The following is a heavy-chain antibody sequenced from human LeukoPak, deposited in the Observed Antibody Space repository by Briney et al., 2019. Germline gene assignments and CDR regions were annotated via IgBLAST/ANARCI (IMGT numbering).Heavy chain of an antibody. Sequence: SETLSLTCTVSGDSISNYYWTWIRQPPGKGLEWIGYIHYSGSTNYNPSLKSRVTISVDTSKSQFSLKLSSVTAADTAVYYCARVNCSGGSCYGGGDAYYYYGMDVWGQGTTVTVSS. CDR2: IHYSGST. V-gene: IGHV4-59*12. CDR3: ARVNCSGGSCYGGGDAYYYYGMDV. J-gene: IGHJ6*02. D-gene: IGHD2-15*01. CDR1: GDSISNYY.